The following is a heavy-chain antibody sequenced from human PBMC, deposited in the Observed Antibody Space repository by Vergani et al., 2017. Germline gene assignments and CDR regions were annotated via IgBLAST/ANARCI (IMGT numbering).Heavy chain of an antibody. J-gene: IGHJ5*02. V-gene: IGHV3-33*01. CDR3: AGDLRLLYDRFAP. CDR2: TWYDGNNK. D-gene: IGHD5-12*01. CDR1: GFTFNQYG. Sequence: QVQLVESGGGVVQPGRSLRLSCAASGFTFNQYGMHWVRQAPGKGLEWVAVTWYDGNNKQYADSVKGRFTISRDNSKSTMYLQMNSLRDEDTGVYYCAGDLRLLYDRFAPGGQGTLVAVSS.